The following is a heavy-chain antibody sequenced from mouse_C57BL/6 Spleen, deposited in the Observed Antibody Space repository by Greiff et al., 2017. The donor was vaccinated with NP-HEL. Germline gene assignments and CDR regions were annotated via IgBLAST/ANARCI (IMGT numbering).Heavy chain of an antibody. Sequence: QVQLQQSGAELVKPGASVKMSCKASGYTFTSYWITWVKQRPGQGLEWIGDIYPGSGSTNYNEKFKSKATLTVDTSSSTAYMQLSSLTSEDSAVDYCAREDYDYDRGYFDVWGTGTTVTVSS. CDR3: AREDYDYDRGYFDV. J-gene: IGHJ1*03. CDR1: GYTFTSYW. V-gene: IGHV1-55*01. CDR2: IYPGSGST. D-gene: IGHD2-4*01.